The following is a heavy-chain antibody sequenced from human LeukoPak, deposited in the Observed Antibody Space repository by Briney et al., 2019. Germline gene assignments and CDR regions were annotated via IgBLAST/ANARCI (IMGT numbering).Heavy chain of an antibody. CDR3: ARTWVNFDDAFDI. CDR2: IYTSGST. D-gene: IGHD1-7*01. V-gene: IGHV4-61*02. J-gene: IGHJ3*02. CDR1: GGSISSGSYY. Sequence: TSETLSLTCTVSGGSISSGSYYWSWIRQPAGKGLEWIGRIYTSGSTNYNPSLKSRVTISVDTSKNQFSLKLSSVTAADTAVNYCARTWVNFDDAFDIWGQGTMVTVSS.